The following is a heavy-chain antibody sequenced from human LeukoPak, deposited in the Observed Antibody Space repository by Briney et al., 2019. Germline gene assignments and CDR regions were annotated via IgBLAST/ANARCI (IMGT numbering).Heavy chain of an antibody. Sequence: PGRSLRLSCAASGFTFSSYAMHWVRQAPGKGLGWVAVISYDGSNKYYADSVKGRFTISRDNSKNTLFLQMDSLRAEDTALYYCARATRNGYDYWGQGTLVTVSS. D-gene: IGHD5-24*01. CDR3: ARATRNGYDY. CDR1: GFTFSSYA. V-gene: IGHV3-30*04. CDR2: ISYDGSNK. J-gene: IGHJ4*02.